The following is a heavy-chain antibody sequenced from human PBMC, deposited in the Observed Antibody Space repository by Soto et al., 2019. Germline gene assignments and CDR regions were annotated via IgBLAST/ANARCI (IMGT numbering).Heavy chain of an antibody. CDR1: GGSISSGGYY. Sequence: SETLSLTCTVSGGSISSGGYYWSWIRQHPGKGLEWIGYIYYSGSTYYNPSLKSRVTISVDTSKNQFSLKLSSVTAADTAVYYCARHHDGSGPRKFDYWGQGTLVTVSS. J-gene: IGHJ4*02. CDR3: ARHHDGSGPRKFDY. V-gene: IGHV4-31*03. CDR2: IYYSGST.